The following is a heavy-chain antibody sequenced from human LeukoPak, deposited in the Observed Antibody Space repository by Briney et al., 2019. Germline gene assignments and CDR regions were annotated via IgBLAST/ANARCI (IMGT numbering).Heavy chain of an antibody. V-gene: IGHV4-34*01. CDR3: ARGLVGATSGYFDY. CDR1: GGSFSGYY. D-gene: IGHD1-26*01. J-gene: IGHJ4*03. Sequence: SETLSLTCAVYGGSFSGYYWSWIRQPPGKGLEWIGEINHSGSTNYNPSLKSRVTISVDTSKNQFSLKLSSVTAADTAVYYCARGLVGATSGYFDYWGQGTLVTVSS. CDR2: INHSGST.